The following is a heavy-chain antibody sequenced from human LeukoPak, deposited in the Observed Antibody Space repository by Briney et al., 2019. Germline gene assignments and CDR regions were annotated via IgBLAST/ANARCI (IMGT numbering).Heavy chain of an antibody. CDR2: ISAYNGNT. D-gene: IGHD6-19*01. Sequence: ASVKVSCKASGYTFTGYYMHWVRQAPGQGLEWMGWISAYNGNTNYAQKLQGRVTMTTDTSTSTAYMELRSLRSDDTAVYYCARDRRDSSGRRYYFDYWGQGTLVTVSS. CDR1: GYTFTGYY. V-gene: IGHV1-18*04. CDR3: ARDRRDSSGRRYYFDY. J-gene: IGHJ4*02.